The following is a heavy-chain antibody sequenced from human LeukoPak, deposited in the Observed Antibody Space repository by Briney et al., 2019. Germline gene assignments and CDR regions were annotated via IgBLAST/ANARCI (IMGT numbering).Heavy chain of an antibody. CDR1: GGSISSSSYY. CDR3: ARETSGTYYYYFYYYYMDV. J-gene: IGHJ6*03. V-gene: IGHV4-39*02. Sequence: SETLSLTCTVSGGSISSSSYYWGWIRQPPGKGLEWIASFYYSGSTYYNPSLKSRVTISVDTSKNQFSLKLSSVTAADTAVYYCARETSGTYYYYFYYYYMDVWGKGTTVTISS. CDR2: FYYSGST. D-gene: IGHD1-26*01.